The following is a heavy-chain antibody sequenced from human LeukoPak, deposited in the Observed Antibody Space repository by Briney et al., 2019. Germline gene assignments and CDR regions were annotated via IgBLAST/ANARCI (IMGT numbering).Heavy chain of an antibody. CDR2: INPNSGGT. D-gene: IGHD2-2*01. CDR1: GYTFTGYY. Sequence: ASVKVSCKASGYTFTGYYMHWVRQAPGQGLEWMGWINPNSGGTNYAQKFQGRVTMTRDTSISTAYMEVGRLRSDDTAVYYCARDPVVPAAGYYYYMDVWGKGTTVTVSS. CDR3: ARDPVVPAAGYYYYMDV. V-gene: IGHV1-2*02. J-gene: IGHJ6*03.